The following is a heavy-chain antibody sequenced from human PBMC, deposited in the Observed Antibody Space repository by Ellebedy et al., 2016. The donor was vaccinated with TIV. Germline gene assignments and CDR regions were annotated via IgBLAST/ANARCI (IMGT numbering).Heavy chain of an antibody. CDR1: GGSISSYY. CDR2: IYYSGST. D-gene: IGHD5-12*01. Sequence: SETLSLTCTVSGGSISSYYWSWIRQPPGKGLEWVGYIYYSGSTNYNPSLKSRVTISVDTSKNQFSLKLSSVTAADTAVYYCATTQYSGYPKEWGQGTLVTVSS. J-gene: IGHJ4*02. CDR3: ATTQYSGYPKE. V-gene: IGHV4-59*08.